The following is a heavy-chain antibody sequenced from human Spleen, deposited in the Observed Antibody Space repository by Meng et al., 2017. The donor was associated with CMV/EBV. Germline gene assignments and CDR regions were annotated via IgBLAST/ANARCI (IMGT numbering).Heavy chain of an antibody. CDR1: GASIKSDY. CDR2: IYIYYGGST. CDR3: ARGYTSSWYWFES. V-gene: IGHV4-59*12. Sequence: GSLRLSCSVSGASIKSDYWSWIRQPPGKGLEWTGYIYIYYGGSTNYNPSLKSRVTMLVDTSKNQFSLKLSSVTAADTAVYYCARGYTSSWYWFESWGQGTLVTVSS. J-gene: IGHJ5*01. D-gene: IGHD6-13*01.